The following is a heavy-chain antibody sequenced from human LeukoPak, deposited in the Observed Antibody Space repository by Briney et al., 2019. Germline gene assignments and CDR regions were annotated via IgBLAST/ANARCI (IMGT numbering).Heavy chain of an antibody. D-gene: IGHD2-15*01. CDR3: ARAREVVVVVAAYWYFDL. V-gene: IGHV4-34*01. J-gene: IGHJ2*01. Sequence: PSETLSLTCAVYGGSFSGYYWSWIRQPPGKGLEWIGEINHSGSTYYNPSLKSRVTISVDTSKNQFSLKLSSVTAADTAVYYCARAREVVVVVAAYWYFDLWGRGTLVTVSS. CDR2: INHSGST. CDR1: GGSFSGYY.